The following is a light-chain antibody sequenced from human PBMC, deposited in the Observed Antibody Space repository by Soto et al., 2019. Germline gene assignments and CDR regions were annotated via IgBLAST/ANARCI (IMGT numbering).Light chain of an antibody. Sequence: EIVLTQSPGALSLSPGDRATLSCRTSQSVSRAHLAWYQQKPGQAPRLLIFDASSRAAGIPDRFSGGGSGTDFTLSIRRLEPEDFAVYFCQQYGDSPITFCQGTRLEIK. CDR1: QSVSRAH. J-gene: IGKJ5*01. CDR3: QQYGDSPIT. V-gene: IGKV3-20*01. CDR2: DAS.